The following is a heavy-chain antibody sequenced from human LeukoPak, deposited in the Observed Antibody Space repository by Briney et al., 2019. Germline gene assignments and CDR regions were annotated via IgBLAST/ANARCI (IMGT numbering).Heavy chain of an antibody. CDR1: GGTFSSYA. Sequence: GASVKVSCKASGGTFSSYAISWVRQTPGQGLEWTGGIIPIFGTANYAQKFQGRVTITTDESTSTAYMELSSLRSEDTAVYYCATPLLVAATDAFDIWGQGTMVTVSS. J-gene: IGHJ3*02. CDR3: ATPLLVAATDAFDI. CDR2: IIPIFGTA. D-gene: IGHD2-15*01. V-gene: IGHV1-69*05.